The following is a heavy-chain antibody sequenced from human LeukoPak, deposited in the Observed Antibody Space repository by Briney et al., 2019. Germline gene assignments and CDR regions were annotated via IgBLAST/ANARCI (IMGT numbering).Heavy chain of an antibody. Sequence: SETLSLTCTVSGGSISSYYWSWIRQPAGKGLEWIGRIYTSGSTNYNPSLKSRVTMSVDTSKNQFSLKLSSVTAADTAVYYCARGRAVAGTNQRYRLYYFDYWGQGTLVTVSS. V-gene: IGHV4-4*07. CDR3: ARGRAVAGTNQRYRLYYFDY. D-gene: IGHD6-19*01. CDR1: GGSISSYY. CDR2: IYTSGST. J-gene: IGHJ4*02.